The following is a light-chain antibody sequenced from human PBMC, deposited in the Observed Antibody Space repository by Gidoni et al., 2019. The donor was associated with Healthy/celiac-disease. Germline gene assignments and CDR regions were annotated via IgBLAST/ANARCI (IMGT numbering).Light chain of an antibody. CDR3: AAWDDSLNGLWV. J-gene: IGLJ3*02. CDR2: TNN. V-gene: IGLV1-44*01. Sequence: QSVLTPPPSASGTPEQRVTIACSGSSSNIGSNTVNWYQQLPGTAPKLHIYTNNQRPSGVPDRFSGSKSGTSASLAISGLQSEDDADYYCAAWDDSLNGLWVFGGGTKLTVL. CDR1: SSNIGSNT.